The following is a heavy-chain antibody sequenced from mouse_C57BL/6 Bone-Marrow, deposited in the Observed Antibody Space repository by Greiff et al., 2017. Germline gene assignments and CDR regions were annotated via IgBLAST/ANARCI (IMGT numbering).Heavy chain of an antibody. J-gene: IGHJ1*03. CDR1: GFTFSSYG. V-gene: IGHV5-6*01. CDR3: ARHRGTTVVATDWYFDV. CDR2: ISSGGSYT. Sequence: EVQLVESGGDLVKPGGSLKLSCAASGFTFSSYGMSWVRQTPDKRLEWVATISSGGSYTYYPDSVKGRFTISRDNAKNTLYLQMSSLKSEDTAMYYCARHRGTTVVATDWYFDVWGTGTTVTVSS. D-gene: IGHD1-1*01.